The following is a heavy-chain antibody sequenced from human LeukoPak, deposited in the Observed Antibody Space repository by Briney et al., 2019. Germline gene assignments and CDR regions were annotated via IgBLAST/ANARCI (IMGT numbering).Heavy chain of an antibody. J-gene: IGHJ3*02. V-gene: IGHV5-51*01. Sequence: PGESLKISCKASVYTSTSYSVGWFGRLPGKGRDWLGSVYPGDSDTRYSPSFQGQVTISADKSITTAYLQWSSLKATDTAMYYCARLRGRQTTDAFDIWGQGTMVTVSS. D-gene: IGHD1/OR15-1a*01. CDR3: ARLRGRQTTDAFDI. CDR1: VYTSTSYS. CDR2: VYPGDSDT.